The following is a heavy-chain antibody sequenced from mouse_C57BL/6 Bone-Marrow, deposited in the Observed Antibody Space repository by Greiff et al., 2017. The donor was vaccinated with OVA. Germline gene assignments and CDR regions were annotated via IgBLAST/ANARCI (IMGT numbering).Heavy chain of an antibody. CDR3: TTIYYGNHWYFDV. V-gene: IGHV14-1*01. CDR1: GFNIKDYY. D-gene: IGHD2-1*01. CDR2: IDPEDGDT. Sequence: EVQLQQSGAELVRPGASVKLSCTASGFNIKDYYMHWVKQRPEQGLEWIGRIDPEDGDTEYAPKFPGKATMTADTSSNTAYLQLSSLTSEDTAVYYCTTIYYGNHWYFDVWGTGTTVTVSS. J-gene: IGHJ1*03.